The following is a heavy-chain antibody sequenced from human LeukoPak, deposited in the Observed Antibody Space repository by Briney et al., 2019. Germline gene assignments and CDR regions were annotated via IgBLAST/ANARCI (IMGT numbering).Heavy chain of an antibody. Sequence: PGGSLRLSCAASGFTFSSYGMHWVRQAPGKGLEWVAFIRYDGSNKYYADSVKGRFTISRDNSTNTLYLQMNSLRPDDTGVYYCARGGGGDYGHFDYWGQGALVTVSS. CDR1: GFTFSSYG. V-gene: IGHV3-30*02. J-gene: IGHJ4*02. D-gene: IGHD4/OR15-4a*01. CDR2: IRYDGSNK. CDR3: ARGGGGDYGHFDY.